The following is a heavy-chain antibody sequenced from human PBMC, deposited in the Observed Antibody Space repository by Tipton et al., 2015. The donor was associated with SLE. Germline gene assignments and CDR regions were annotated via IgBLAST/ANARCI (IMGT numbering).Heavy chain of an antibody. Sequence: TLSLTCTVSGDTIDGNTYFWDWIRQPPGKGLMLIGSISYSGATSYNPSLKSRVTISVDTSKNQFSLKLSSVTAADTAVYYCATQGYYDSSFDYWGQGTLVTVSS. CDR1: GDTIDGNTYF. D-gene: IGHD3-16*01. CDR2: ISYSGAT. J-gene: IGHJ4*02. V-gene: IGHV4-39*01. CDR3: ATQGYYDSSFDY.